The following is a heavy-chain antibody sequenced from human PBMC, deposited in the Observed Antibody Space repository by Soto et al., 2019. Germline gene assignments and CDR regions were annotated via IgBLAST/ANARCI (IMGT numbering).Heavy chain of an antibody. CDR1: GGSIISGDYY. V-gene: IGHV4-30-4*08. D-gene: IGHD3-9*01. CDR3: AKDRSSILHYGMDV. CDR2: IYYSGDT. Sequence: PSETLSLTCTVSGGSIISGDYYWSWIRQPPGKGLEWIGYIYYSGDTSYNPSLKSRVTISIDTSKNQFSLKLSSVTAADTALYYCAKDRSSILHYGMDVWGQGTTVTVSS. J-gene: IGHJ6*02.